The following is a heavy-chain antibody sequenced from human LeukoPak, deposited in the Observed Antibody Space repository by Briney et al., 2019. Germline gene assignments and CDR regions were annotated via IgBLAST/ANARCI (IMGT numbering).Heavy chain of an antibody. CDR2: IYYSGST. J-gene: IGHJ6*03. CDR1: GGSISSYY. D-gene: IGHD5-18*01. V-gene: IGHV4-59*01. CDR3: ARTTEGGYTYNYFYYYYMDV. Sequence: SETLSLTCTVSGGSISSYYWSWIRQPPGKGLEWIGYIYYSGSTNYNPSLKSRISISVDTSKNQFSLKLSSVTAADTAVYYCARTTEGGYTYNYFYYYYMDVWGKGTTVTISS.